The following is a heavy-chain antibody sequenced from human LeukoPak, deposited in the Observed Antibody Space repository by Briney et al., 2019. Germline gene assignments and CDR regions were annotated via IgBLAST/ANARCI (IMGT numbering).Heavy chain of an antibody. CDR3: ARRSSIAPRLFDY. CDR1: GYSFTNYW. J-gene: IGHJ4*02. V-gene: IGHV5-51*01. D-gene: IGHD6-6*01. Sequence: GESLKISCKGSGYSFTNYWIDWVRQMPGKGLEWMGIIYPGDSDTRYSPSFQGQVTFSADESISTAYLQWSGLKASDTAIYYCARRSSIAPRLFDYWGQGTLVTVSS. CDR2: IYPGDSDT.